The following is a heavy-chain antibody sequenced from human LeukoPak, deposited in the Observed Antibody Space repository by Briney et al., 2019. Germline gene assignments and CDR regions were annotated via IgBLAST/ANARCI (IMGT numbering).Heavy chain of an antibody. CDR3: ARAYSSRASDY. V-gene: IGHV4-39*01. D-gene: IGHD6-13*01. CDR1: GGSISSSSYY. J-gene: IGHJ4*02. CDR2: IYYSGST. Sequence: SETLSLTCTISGGSISSSSYYWGWIRQPPGKGLEWIGSIYYSGSTYYNPSLKSRVTISVDTSKNQFSLKLSSVTAADTAVYYCARAYSSRASDYWGQGTLVTVSS.